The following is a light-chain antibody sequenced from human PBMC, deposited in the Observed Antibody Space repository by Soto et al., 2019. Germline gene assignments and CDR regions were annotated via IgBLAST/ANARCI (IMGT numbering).Light chain of an antibody. CDR2: EVN. J-gene: IGLJ1*01. CDR3: SSFTTTRTHV. V-gene: IGLV2-14*01. Sequence: QSALAQPASLSGSPGQSITISCTGTSSDIGAYDYVSWFQQHPGKAPKLMISEVNNRPSGVSNRFSGSKSGNTAYLTISGLQVEDEAEYFCSSFTTTRTHVFGSWKTVTVL. CDR1: SSDIGAYDY.